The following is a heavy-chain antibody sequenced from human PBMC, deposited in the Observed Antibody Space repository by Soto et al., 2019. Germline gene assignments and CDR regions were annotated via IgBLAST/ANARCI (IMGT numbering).Heavy chain of an antibody. CDR2: IYYSGST. Sequence: SETLSLTCTVSGGSVSSGSYYWSWIRQPPGKGLEWIGYIYYSGSTNYNPSLKSRVTISVDTSKNQFSLKLSSVTAADTAVYYCAREWGQQLGLLDYWGQGTLVTVSS. CDR3: AREWGQQLGLLDY. J-gene: IGHJ4*02. V-gene: IGHV4-61*01. D-gene: IGHD6-13*01. CDR1: GGSVSSGSYY.